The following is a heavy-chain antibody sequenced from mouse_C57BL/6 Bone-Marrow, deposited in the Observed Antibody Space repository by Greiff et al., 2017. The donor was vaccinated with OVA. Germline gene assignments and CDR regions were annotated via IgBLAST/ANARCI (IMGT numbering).Heavy chain of an antibody. V-gene: IGHV7-4*01. D-gene: IGHD2-5*01. CDR3: VKAVSSCSIYTGFAY. Sequence: EVNVVESGGGLVQPGASLRLSCAASGFTFNDYQMSWVRQAPGKAPEWLALIRNKANGYTTEYTASVKGRFTISRDNSQNILYLQMNTLRAEDSASYYCVKAVSSCSIYTGFAYGGKGTLVTVSA. CDR1: GFTFNDYQ. J-gene: IGHJ3*01. CDR2: IRNKANGYTT.